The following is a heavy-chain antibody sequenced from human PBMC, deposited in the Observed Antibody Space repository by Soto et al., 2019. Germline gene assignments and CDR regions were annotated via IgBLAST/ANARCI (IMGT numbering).Heavy chain of an antibody. CDR1: GFDVSHTD. Sequence: EVQLVESGGDLVQRGGSLRLSCAASGFDVSHTDISWVRQAPGKGLEWVSVIYSGGYTNYADSVKGRFIVSRDSPKNTLYLQMDSLRAEDTTVYYCAREAIIVIAAPEYYFYYWGQGTLVTGSS. CDR3: AREAIIVIAAPEYYFYY. V-gene: IGHV3-66*01. CDR2: IYSGGYT. J-gene: IGHJ4*02. D-gene: IGHD3-22*01.